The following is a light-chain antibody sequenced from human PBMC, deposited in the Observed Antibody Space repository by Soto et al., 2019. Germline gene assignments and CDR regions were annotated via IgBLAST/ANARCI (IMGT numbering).Light chain of an antibody. CDR3: QQYNSYWT. CDR2: DVF. J-gene: IGKJ1*01. V-gene: IGKV1-5*01. Sequence: DIQMTQSPSSLSASVGDRVTITCRASQSITYWLAWYQQKPGRAPKLLIYDVFNLQSGVPSRFSGSGSGTEFTLTISSLQPDDFATYYCQQYNSYWTFGQGTKVEIK. CDR1: QSITYW.